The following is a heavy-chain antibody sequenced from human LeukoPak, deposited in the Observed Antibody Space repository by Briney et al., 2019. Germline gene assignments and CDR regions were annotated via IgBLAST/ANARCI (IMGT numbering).Heavy chain of an antibody. J-gene: IGHJ4*02. Sequence: GGSLRLSCAASGFTFSSYGMHWVRQAPGKGLEWVAFIQYDGSNKYYADSVKGRFTISRDNSKNTLYLQMNSLRAEDTAVYYCAKRLAYSGSYPQYYFDYWGQGTLVTVSS. CDR1: GFTFSSYG. V-gene: IGHV3-30*02. CDR3: AKRLAYSGSYPQYYFDY. D-gene: IGHD1-26*01. CDR2: IQYDGSNK.